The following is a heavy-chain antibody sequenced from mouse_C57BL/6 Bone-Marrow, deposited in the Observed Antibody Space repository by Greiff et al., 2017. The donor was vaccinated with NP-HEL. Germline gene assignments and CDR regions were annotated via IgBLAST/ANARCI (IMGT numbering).Heavy chain of an antibody. D-gene: IGHD2-5*01. CDR1: GYTFTSYW. J-gene: IGHJ4*01. V-gene: IGHV1-53*01. CDR3: ARLGAGYSKDYYAMDY. Sequence: QVQLKQSGTELVKPGASVKLSCKASGYTFTSYWMHWVKQRPGQGLEWIGNINPSNGGTNYNEKFKSKATLTVDKSSSTAYMQLSSLTSEDSAVYYCARLGAGYSKDYYAMDYWGQGTSVTVSS. CDR2: INPSNGGT.